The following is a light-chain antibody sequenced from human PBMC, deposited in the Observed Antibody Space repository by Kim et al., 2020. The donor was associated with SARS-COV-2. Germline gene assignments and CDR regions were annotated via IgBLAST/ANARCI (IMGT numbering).Light chain of an antibody. CDR3: QQYSGSPWT. CDR1: QSVWRNY. J-gene: IGKJ1*01. CDR2: GAS. Sequence: SPGEGATLSCRASQSVWRNYIAWYQQKVGQAPRLLIYGASTRATGIPDRFSGTGSGTDFTLTVSRLEPEDCAVYYCQQYSGSPWTFGQGTKVDIK. V-gene: IGKV3-20*01.